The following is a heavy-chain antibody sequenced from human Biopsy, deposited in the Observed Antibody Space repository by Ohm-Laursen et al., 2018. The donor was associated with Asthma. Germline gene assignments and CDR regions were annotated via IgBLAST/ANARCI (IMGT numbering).Heavy chain of an antibody. J-gene: IGHJ4*02. Sequence: SLRLSCAASGFTFSSYGMDWVRQAPGKGLEWVALISYDGSIKYYADSVKGRFTISRDNSMNTLYLHMNSLRVEDTAVYYCARGLDYSGRSGFDYWGQGTLVTVSS. CDR3: ARGLDYSGRSGFDY. CDR1: GFTFSSYG. D-gene: IGHD3-10*01. V-gene: IGHV3-33*05. CDR2: ISYDGSIK.